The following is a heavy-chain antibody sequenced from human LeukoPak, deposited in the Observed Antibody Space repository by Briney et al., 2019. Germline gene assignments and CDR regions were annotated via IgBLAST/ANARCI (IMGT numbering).Heavy chain of an antibody. J-gene: IGHJ6*04. CDR1: GFTFRSYG. D-gene: IGHD3-10*02. V-gene: IGHV3-30*02. Sequence: GGSLRLSCAASGFTFRSYGMHWVRQAPGKGLEGVTFIRYDGSKKDYADSVKGRFTISRDNSKNTLYLQMNSLRAEDTAVYYWAELGITMIGGVWGKGTTVTISS. CDR3: AELGITMIGGV. CDR2: IRYDGSKK.